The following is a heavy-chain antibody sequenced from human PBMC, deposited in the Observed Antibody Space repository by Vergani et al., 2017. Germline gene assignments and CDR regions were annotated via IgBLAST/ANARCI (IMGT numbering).Heavy chain of an antibody. Sequence: QVQLVESGGGVVQPGRSLRLSCAASGFTFSSYGMHWVRQAPGKGLEWVAVISYDGSNKYYADSVKGRFTISRDNSKNTLYLQMNSLRAEDTAVYYCARGPSSAYYFDYWGQGTLVTVSS. J-gene: IGHJ4*02. CDR1: GFTFSSYG. D-gene: IGHD3-22*01. CDR2: ISYDGSNK. V-gene: IGHV3-30*03. CDR3: ARGPSSAYYFDY.